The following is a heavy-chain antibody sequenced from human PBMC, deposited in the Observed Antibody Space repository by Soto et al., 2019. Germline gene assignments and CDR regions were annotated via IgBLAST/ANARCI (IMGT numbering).Heavy chain of an antibody. CDR3: AKGQGSWYYDSSGYSPHRHHYFDY. D-gene: IGHD3-22*01. Sequence: PGGSLVVCCAASEFTFSSYAMHRVRQAPGKGLDLAGVTSYDGSNKYYADSVKGRFTISRDNSKNTLYLQMNSLRAEDTAVYYCAKGQGSWYYDSSGYSPHRHHYFDYWGQGTMVTVSS. V-gene: IGHV3-30*18. CDR1: EFTFSSYA. CDR2: TSYDGSNK. J-gene: IGHJ4*02.